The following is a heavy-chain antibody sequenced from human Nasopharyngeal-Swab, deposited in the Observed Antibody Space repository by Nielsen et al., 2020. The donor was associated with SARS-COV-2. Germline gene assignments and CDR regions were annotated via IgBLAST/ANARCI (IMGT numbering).Heavy chain of an antibody. CDR3: ARMDFIASRDY. V-gene: IGHV3-53*01. J-gene: IGHJ4*02. Sequence: GESLKISCAASGFIVSSNYMNWVRQAPGKGLEWVAVIYSRGETHYTDSVRGRFTVSRDNSKNMVNLQLNSLRAEDTAVYYCARMDFIASRDYWGQGTLVTVSS. D-gene: IGHD6-13*01. CDR1: GFIVSSNY. CDR2: IYSRGET.